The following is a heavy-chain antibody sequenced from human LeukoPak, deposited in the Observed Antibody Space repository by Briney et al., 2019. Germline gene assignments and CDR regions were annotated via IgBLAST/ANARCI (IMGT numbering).Heavy chain of an antibody. CDR3: ARHYIGYCSGGSCGGSRHDAFDI. D-gene: IGHD2-15*01. V-gene: IGHV4-4*09. CDR2: IYTSGST. Sequence: KPSETLSLTCTVSGGSISSYYWSWIRQPPGKGLEWIGYIYTSGSTNYNPSLKSRVTISVDTSKSQFSLKLSSVTAADTAVYYCARHYIGYCSGGSCGGSRHDAFDIWGQGTMVTVSS. CDR1: GGSISSYY. J-gene: IGHJ3*02.